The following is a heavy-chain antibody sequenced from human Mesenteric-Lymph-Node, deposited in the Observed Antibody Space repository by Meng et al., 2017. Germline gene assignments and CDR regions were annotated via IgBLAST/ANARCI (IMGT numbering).Heavy chain of an antibody. CDR3: ARADLMITFGGVQTDY. D-gene: IGHD3-16*01. J-gene: IGHJ4*02. V-gene: IGHV3-30*04. Sequence: GESLKISCAASGFTFSSYAMHWVRQAPGKGPEWVAVISYDGSNKYYADSVKGRFTISRDNSKNTLYLQMNSLRAVDTAVYYCARADLMITFGGVQTDYWGQGTLVTVSS. CDR1: GFTFSSYA. CDR2: ISYDGSNK.